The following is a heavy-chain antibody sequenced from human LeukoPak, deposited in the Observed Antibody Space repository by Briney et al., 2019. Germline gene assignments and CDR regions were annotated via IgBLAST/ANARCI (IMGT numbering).Heavy chain of an antibody. CDR2: MNPNSGNT. CDR3: ARGENGDYSDYYYYYGMDV. CDR1: GYTFTSYD. J-gene: IGHJ6*02. V-gene: IGHV1-8*01. Sequence: ASVKVSCKASGYTFTSYDINWVRQATGQGLEWMGWMNPNSGNTGYAQKFQGRVTMTRNTSTSTAYMELSSLRSEDTAVYYCARGENGDYSDYYYYYGMDVWGQGTTVTVSS. D-gene: IGHD4-17*01.